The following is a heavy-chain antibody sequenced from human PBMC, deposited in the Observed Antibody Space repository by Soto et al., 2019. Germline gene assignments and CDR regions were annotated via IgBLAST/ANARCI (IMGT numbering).Heavy chain of an antibody. CDR2: ISLYSDGT. J-gene: IGHJ5*02. Sequence: GASVKVSCKTSGYTFSNYGVTWVRQAPGQPLEWLGWISLYSDGTNYAQKFQGRVSMTTDTSTTTAYMELRSLRSDDTAVYYCARVVPGAEAWFGPWGQGTLVTVSS. CDR1: GYTFSNYG. CDR3: ARVVPGAEAWFGP. V-gene: IGHV1-18*01. D-gene: IGHD2-2*01.